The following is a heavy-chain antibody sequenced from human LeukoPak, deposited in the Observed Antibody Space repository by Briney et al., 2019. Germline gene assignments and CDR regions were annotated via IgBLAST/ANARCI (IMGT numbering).Heavy chain of an antibody. D-gene: IGHD3-22*01. Sequence: PSETLSLTCAVSGGSFSGYYWSWIRQHPGKGLEWIGYIYYSGSTYYNPSLKSRVTISVDTSKNQFSLKLSSVTAADTAVYYCARGGGYYDSSGYYDDAFDIWGQGTMVTVSS. CDR3: ARGGGYYDSSGYYDDAFDI. CDR2: IYYSGST. CDR1: GGSFSGYY. J-gene: IGHJ3*02. V-gene: IGHV4-31*11.